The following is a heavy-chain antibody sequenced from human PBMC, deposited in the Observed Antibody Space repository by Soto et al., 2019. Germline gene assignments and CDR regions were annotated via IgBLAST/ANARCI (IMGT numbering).Heavy chain of an antibody. V-gene: IGHV1-8*01. CDR1: GYTFTSND. J-gene: IGHJ4*02. CDR3: AGGPPNWGFDF. CDR2: MSPKSGDT. Sequence: QVQLVQSGAEVKKPGASVKVSCKASGYTFTSNDINWVRQATGQGFEWMGWMSPKSGDTGYAQKFQGRVTMTRDTSISTAYMELSSLRSEDTAVYYCAGGPPNWGFDFWGQGTLVTVLS. D-gene: IGHD7-27*01.